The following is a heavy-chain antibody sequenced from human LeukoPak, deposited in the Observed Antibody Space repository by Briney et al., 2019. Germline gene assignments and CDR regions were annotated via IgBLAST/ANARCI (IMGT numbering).Heavy chain of an antibody. J-gene: IGHJ4*02. CDR1: GFTFNSYS. CDR2: ISSSSSYI. D-gene: IGHD5-12*01. V-gene: IGHV3-21*01. CDR3: ARDRYGYATGGFDY. Sequence: GGSLRLSCAASGFTFNSYSMNWVRQAPGKGLEWVSSISSSSSYIYYADSVKGRFTISRDNAKNSLYLQMNSRRAEETAVYYCARDRYGYATGGFDYWGQGTLVTVSS.